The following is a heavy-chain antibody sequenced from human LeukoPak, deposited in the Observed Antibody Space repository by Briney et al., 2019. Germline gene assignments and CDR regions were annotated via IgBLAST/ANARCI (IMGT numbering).Heavy chain of an antibody. Sequence: SVKVSCKASGGTFSSFAISWVRQAPGQGLEWMGGFIPIFGTTNYAQKFQGRVTITADESTSTAYMELSSLTSEDTAVYYCARGLAAMVVKFSMDVWGQGTTVTVSS. CDR1: GGTFSSFA. CDR2: FIPIFGTT. J-gene: IGHJ6*02. V-gene: IGHV1-69*13. D-gene: IGHD5-18*01. CDR3: ARGLAAMVVKFSMDV.